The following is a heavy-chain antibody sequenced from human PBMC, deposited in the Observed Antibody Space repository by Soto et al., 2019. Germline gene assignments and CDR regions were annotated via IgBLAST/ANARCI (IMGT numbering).Heavy chain of an antibody. Sequence: EVQLLESGGGLVQPGGSLRLSCAASGFTFSSYAMSWVRQAPGKGLEWVSAISGSGGSTYYADSVKGRFTISRDNSKNALYLQMISLRAEDTAVYYCARDNIAAAGIGSYYFAYWGQGTLVTVSS. V-gene: IGHV3-23*01. D-gene: IGHD6-13*01. CDR1: GFTFSSYA. CDR3: ARDNIAAAGIGSYYFAY. J-gene: IGHJ4*02. CDR2: ISGSGGST.